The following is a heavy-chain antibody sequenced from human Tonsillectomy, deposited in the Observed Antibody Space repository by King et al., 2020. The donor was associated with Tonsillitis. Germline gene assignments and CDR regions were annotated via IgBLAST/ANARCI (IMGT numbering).Heavy chain of an antibody. CDR2: IHITGRST. Sequence: VQLGESGGGLVQPGGSLKLSCAASGLTFRYCWIHWGRQAPGKGLVWGLSIHITGRSTSYADSVKGRFTISRDNAKNTLYLQMNSLRAEDTAVYYCARAMTPTTWGQGTLVTVSS. CDR1: GLTFRYCW. V-gene: IGHV3-74*01. D-gene: IGHD2-21*02. J-gene: IGHJ5*02. CDR3: ARAMTPTT.